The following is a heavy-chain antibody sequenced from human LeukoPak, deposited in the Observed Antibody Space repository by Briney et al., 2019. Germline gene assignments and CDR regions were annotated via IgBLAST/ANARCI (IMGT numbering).Heavy chain of an antibody. CDR3: TSMLGAVMLDYFDY. D-gene: IGHD3-16*01. J-gene: IGHJ4*02. CDR1: GFTFSSCG. V-gene: IGHV3-30*02. CDR2: IRYDGSNK. Sequence: PGGSLRLSCAASGFTFSSCGMHWVRQAPGKGLEWVAFIRYDGSNKYYADSVKGRFTISRDNSKNTLFLQMNSLRAEDTAVYYCTSMLGAVMLDYFDYWGQGTLVTVSS.